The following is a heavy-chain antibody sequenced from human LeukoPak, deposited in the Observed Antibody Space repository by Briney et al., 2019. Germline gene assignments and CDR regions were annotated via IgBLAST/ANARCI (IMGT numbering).Heavy chain of an antibody. CDR2: ISYDGSNK. D-gene: IGHD3-10*01. CDR3: AKLGGSGSRTPSGFDP. Sequence: PGRSLRLSCAASGFTLSSYGMHWVRQAPGKGLEWVTVISYDGSNKYYADSVKGRFTISRDNSKNTLYLQMNSLRAEDTAVYYCAKLGGSGSRTPSGFDPWGQGTLVTVSS. V-gene: IGHV3-30*18. J-gene: IGHJ5*02. CDR1: GFTLSSYG.